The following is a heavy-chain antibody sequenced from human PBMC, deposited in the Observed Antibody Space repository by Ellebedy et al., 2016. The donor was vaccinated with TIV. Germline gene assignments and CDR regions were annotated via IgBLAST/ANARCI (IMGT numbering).Heavy chain of an antibody. J-gene: IGHJ6*02. Sequence: AASVKVSCKASGYTFTGYYMHWVRQAPGQGLEWMGWINPNSGGTNYAQKFQGRVTMTRDTSISTAYMELSRLRSDDTAVYYCARSHDYGSGSPTYYYYGMDVWGQGTTVTVSS. V-gene: IGHV1-2*02. CDR2: INPNSGGT. CDR3: ARSHDYGSGSPTYYYYGMDV. D-gene: IGHD3-10*01. CDR1: GYTFTGYY.